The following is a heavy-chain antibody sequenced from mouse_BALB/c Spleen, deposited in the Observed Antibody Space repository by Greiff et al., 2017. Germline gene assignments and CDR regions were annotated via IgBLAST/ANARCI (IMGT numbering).Heavy chain of an antibody. CDR1: GFSLTSYG. D-gene: IGHD2-14*01. CDR3: ARDRYSSCFAY. V-gene: IGHV2-9*02. CDR2: IWAGGST. J-gene: IGHJ3*01. Sequence: QVQLKESGPGLVAPSQSLSITCTVSGFSLTSYGVHWVRQPPGKGLEWLGVIWAGGSTNYNSALMSRLSISKDNSKSQVFLKMNSLQTDDTAMYYCARDRYSSCFAYWGQGTLVTVSA.